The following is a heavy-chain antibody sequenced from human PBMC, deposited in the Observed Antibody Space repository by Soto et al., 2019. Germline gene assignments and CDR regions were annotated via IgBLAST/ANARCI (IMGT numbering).Heavy chain of an antibody. V-gene: IGHV3-33*06. CDR3: AKGNRPDFDY. Sequence: QVQLVESGGGVVQPGRSLRLSCAASGFTFRSYGMHWVRQAPGKGLEWVAVIWDDGSNKYYADSVKGRFTISRDNSKNTLYLQMNSLRAEHTAVYFCAKGNRPDFDYWGQGTLVTVSS. CDR2: IWDDGSNK. CDR1: GFTFRSYG. D-gene: IGHD6-6*01. J-gene: IGHJ4*02.